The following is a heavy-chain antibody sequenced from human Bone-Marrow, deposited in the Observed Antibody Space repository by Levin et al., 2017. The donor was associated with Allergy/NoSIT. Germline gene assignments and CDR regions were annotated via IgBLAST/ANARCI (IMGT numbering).Heavy chain of an antibody. CDR1: GFTFSSYG. Sequence: GGSLRLSCAASGFTFSSYGMHWVRQAPGKGLEWVAVIWYDGSNKYYADSVKGRFTISRDNSKNTLYLQMNSLRAEDTAVYYCARAIRFLEWSNSTWGQGTLVTVSS. J-gene: IGHJ4*02. V-gene: IGHV3-33*01. CDR3: ARAIRFLEWSNST. D-gene: IGHD3-3*01. CDR2: IWYDGSNK.